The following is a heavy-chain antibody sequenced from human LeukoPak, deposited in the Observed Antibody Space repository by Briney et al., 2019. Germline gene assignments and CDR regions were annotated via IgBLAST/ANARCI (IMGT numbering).Heavy chain of an antibody. CDR1: GFTFSSSG. J-gene: IGHJ4*02. D-gene: IGHD6-19*01. Sequence: RSPRHSCAASGFTFSSSGMHWVRQAPGKGLEWVAVISYDGSNKYYADSVKGRFTISRDNAKNSLYLQMNSLRAEDTALYYCAKDIGYSSGWKGFDYWGQGTLVTVSS. V-gene: IGHV3-30*18. CDR2: ISYDGSNK. CDR3: AKDIGYSSGWKGFDY.